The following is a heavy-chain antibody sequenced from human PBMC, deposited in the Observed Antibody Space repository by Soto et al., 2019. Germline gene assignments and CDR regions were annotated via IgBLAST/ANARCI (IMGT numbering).Heavy chain of an antibody. D-gene: IGHD3-22*01. CDR2: ISHDGGNE. CDR1: GFSFSTYG. Sequence: QVHLEESGGGVVQPGRSLRLSCAASGFSFSTYGMHWVRQAPGKGLEWVAVISHDGGNEYYADSVKGRFTISRDSSKNTVYLQMNNVRAEDTAVYYCAKEPSSGYTRGYFYFLCLGTLVTVSS. J-gene: IGHJ2*01. V-gene: IGHV3-30*18. CDR3: AKEPSSGYTRGYFYF.